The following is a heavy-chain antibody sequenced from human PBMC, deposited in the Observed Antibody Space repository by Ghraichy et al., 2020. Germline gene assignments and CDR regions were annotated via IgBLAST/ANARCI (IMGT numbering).Heavy chain of an antibody. CDR3: ARWGRLGYCSGGSCYSNTDYYYYAMDV. D-gene: IGHD2-15*01. CDR1: GGSFSGYY. CDR2: INHSGST. J-gene: IGHJ6*02. Sequence: ESLNISCAVYGGSFSGYYWSWIRQPPGKGLEWIGEINHSGSTNYNTSLKSRVTIPVDTSKNQFSLKLSSVTAADTAVYYCARWGRLGYCSGGSCYSNTDYYYYAMDVWGQGTTVTVSS. V-gene: IGHV4-34*01.